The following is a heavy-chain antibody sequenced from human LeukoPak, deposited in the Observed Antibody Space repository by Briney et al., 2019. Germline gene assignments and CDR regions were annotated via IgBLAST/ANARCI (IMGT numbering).Heavy chain of an antibody. Sequence: ASVKVSCKASGYTFTSYYMHWVRQAPGQGLEWMGIINPSGGSTSYAQKLQGRVTMTTDTSTSTAYMELRSLRSDDTAVYYCARGSIFSFDYWGQGTLVTVSS. CDR2: INPSGGST. V-gene: IGHV1-46*01. J-gene: IGHJ4*02. CDR1: GYTFTSYY. CDR3: ARGSIFSFDY. D-gene: IGHD6-6*01.